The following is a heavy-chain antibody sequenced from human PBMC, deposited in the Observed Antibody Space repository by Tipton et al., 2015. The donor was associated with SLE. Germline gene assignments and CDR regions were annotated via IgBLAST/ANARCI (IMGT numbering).Heavy chain of an antibody. Sequence: SLRLSCATSGFTFSKYAMNWVRQAPGRGLEYVSGISGGGDNIYYTDSVKGRFTISRANSKNILYLQMNSLRDEDTAVYYCAKDKAGMAVTGNWYFDLWGRGTLVTVSS. CDR3: AKDKAGMAVTGNWYFDL. V-gene: IGHV3-23*01. CDR1: GFTFSKYA. J-gene: IGHJ2*01. CDR2: ISGGGDNI. D-gene: IGHD6-19*01.